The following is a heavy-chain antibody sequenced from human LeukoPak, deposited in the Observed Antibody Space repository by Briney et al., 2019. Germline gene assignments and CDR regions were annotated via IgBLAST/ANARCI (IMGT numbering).Heavy chain of an antibody. CDR2: ISAYNGNT. V-gene: IGHV1-18*01. CDR1: GYTFTSYG. Sequence: ASVKVSCKASGYTFTSYGISRVRQAPGQGLEWMGWISAYNGNTNYAQKLQGRVTMTTDTSTSTAYMELSSLRSEDTAVYYCARDGTLQHYFDYWGQGTLVTVSS. J-gene: IGHJ4*02. D-gene: IGHD1-26*01. CDR3: ARDGTLQHYFDY.